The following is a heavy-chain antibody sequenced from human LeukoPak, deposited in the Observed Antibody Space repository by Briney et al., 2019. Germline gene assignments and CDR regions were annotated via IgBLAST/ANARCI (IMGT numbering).Heavy chain of an antibody. CDR3: ARVHRHITIFGVVITDDAFDF. D-gene: IGHD3-3*01. V-gene: IGHV4-39*07. CDR2: IYYSGST. J-gene: IGHJ3*01. Sequence: SETLSLTCTVSGDSISSGTYYWGWIRQPPGKGLEWIGSIYYSGSTYYNPSLKSRVTISVDTSKNQFSLKLSSVTAADTAVYYCARVHRHITIFGVVITDDAFDFWGQGTMVTVSS. CDR1: GDSISSGTYY.